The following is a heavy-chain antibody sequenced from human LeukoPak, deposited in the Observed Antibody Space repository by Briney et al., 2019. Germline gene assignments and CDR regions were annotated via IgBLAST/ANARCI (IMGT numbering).Heavy chain of an antibody. CDR3: APPPIAATGN. CDR2: FGSDGTT. D-gene: IGHD6-13*01. CDR1: GFTLSSYN. Sequence: GGSLRLSCAASGFTLSSYNMNWVRQAPGKGLQWVSYFGSDGTTYYADSVKGRFTISRDNAKKSLYLQVNSLRDEDTAVYYCAPPPIAATGNWGQGTLVTVSS. J-gene: IGHJ4*02. V-gene: IGHV3-48*03.